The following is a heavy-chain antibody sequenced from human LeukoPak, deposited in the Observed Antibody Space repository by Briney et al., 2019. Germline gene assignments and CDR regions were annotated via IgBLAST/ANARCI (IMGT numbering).Heavy chain of an antibody. D-gene: IGHD5-24*01. CDR1: GFTFNSYW. V-gene: IGHV3-74*01. CDR3: ARGDGFMSRD. Sequence: GGSLRLSCAASGFTFNSYWMHWVRQAPGKGLVWVSRINIDGSSTTYEDSVKGRFTISRNNAKNTLYLQMNSLRAEDTAVYYCARGDGFMSRDWGQGTRVTVSA. CDR2: INIDGSST. J-gene: IGHJ4*02.